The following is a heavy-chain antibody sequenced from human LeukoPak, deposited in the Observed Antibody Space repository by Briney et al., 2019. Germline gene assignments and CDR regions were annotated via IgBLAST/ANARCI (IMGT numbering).Heavy chain of an antibody. V-gene: IGHV1-2*02. D-gene: IGHD2/OR15-2a*01. CDR2: INPNSGGT. CDR1: GYTFTGYY. Sequence: ASVKVSCKASGYTFTGYYMHWVRQAPGQGLEWMGWINPNSGGTNYAQKFQGRVTRTRDTSISTAYMELSRLRSDDTAVYYCARTFFIDGYDAFDIWGQGTMVTVSS. CDR3: ARTFFIDGYDAFDI. J-gene: IGHJ3*02.